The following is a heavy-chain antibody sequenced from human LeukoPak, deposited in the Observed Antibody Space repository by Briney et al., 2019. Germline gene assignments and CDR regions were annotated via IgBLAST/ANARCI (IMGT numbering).Heavy chain of an antibody. J-gene: IGHJ4*02. CDR2: ISSRSSYI. Sequence: GGSLRHSRAGSGFTFSSYSMNWVRQAPGKGLEWVSSISSRSSYIYYADSVKGRFTIPRGNAKNSLYLQMNSLRAEDTAVYYCARGSSTPGEYCFDNWGQGTLVTVSS. CDR1: GFTFSSYS. D-gene: IGHD2-2*01. CDR3: ARGSSTPGEYCFDN. V-gene: IGHV3-21*01.